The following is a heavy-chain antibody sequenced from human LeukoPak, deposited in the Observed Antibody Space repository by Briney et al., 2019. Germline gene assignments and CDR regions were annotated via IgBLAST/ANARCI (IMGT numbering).Heavy chain of an antibody. J-gene: IGHJ6*03. CDR1: GFTLRSYW. CDR3: ARRYYDSSGYPKFYYYYYMDV. V-gene: IGHV3-7*04. D-gene: IGHD3-22*01. Sequence: GGSLRLSCAASGFTLRSYWMTWVRQAPGKGLEWVANIKQDGSEKYYVDSVKGRFTISRDNAKNSLYLQMNSLRAEDTAVYYCARRYYDSSGYPKFYYYYYMDVCGKGTTVTISS. CDR2: IKQDGSEK.